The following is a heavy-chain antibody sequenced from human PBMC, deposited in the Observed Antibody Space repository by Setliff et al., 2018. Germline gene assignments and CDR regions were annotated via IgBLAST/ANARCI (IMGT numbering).Heavy chain of an antibody. CDR3: ARHEFVGGYYGSVTYRHFDY. J-gene: IGHJ4*02. D-gene: IGHD3-10*01. CDR1: GDSISTPTYH. V-gene: IGHV4-39*01. CDR2: IYYTGTA. Sequence: SETLSLTCTVSGDSISTPTYHWGWVRQPPGKGLEWIGLIYYTGTAYYNPSLKSRVTISVDTSKNQFSLQVTSLAATDTALYFCARHEFVGGYYGSVTYRHFDYWGQGILVTVSS.